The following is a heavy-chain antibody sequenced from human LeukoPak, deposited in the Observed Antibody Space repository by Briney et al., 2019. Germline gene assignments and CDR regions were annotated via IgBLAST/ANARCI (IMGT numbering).Heavy chain of an antibody. CDR3: ARGSGCYFYNPFDY. D-gene: IGHD3-10*01. V-gene: IGHV3-30-3*01. CDR2: ISYDGSNR. CDR1: GFTFSSYA. J-gene: IGHJ4*02. Sequence: GGSLRLSCATSGFTFSSYAMHWVRQAPGKGLEWVSVISYDGSNRYYADSVKGRFTISRDNSKNTLYLQMNSLRAEDTDVYYCARGSGCYFYNPFDYWGQGTLVTVSS.